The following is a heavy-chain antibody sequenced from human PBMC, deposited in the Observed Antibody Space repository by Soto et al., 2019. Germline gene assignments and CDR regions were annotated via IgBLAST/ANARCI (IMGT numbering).Heavy chain of an antibody. D-gene: IGHD3-22*01. Sequence: VASVKVSCKAFGFIFNNYAISWVRQAPGQGLEWMGWISANSGNTNYAQKLQGRVTMTTDTSTSTAYMELRSLRSDDTAVYYCATAGNYDSSGRDFWGQGTLVTV. V-gene: IGHV1-18*04. CDR1: GFIFNNYA. CDR2: ISANSGNT. CDR3: ATAGNYDSSGRDF. J-gene: IGHJ4*02.